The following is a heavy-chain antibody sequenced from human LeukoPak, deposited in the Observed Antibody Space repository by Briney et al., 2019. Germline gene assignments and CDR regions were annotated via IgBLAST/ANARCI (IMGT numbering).Heavy chain of an antibody. CDR3: AKGDPYGDHYYFDY. CDR1: GFTFSSYS. J-gene: IGHJ4*02. CDR2: ISSSSSDI. V-gene: IGHV3-21*01. D-gene: IGHD4-17*01. Sequence: GGSLRLSCAASGFTFSSYSMNWVRQAPGKGLEWVSSISSSSSDIYYADSVKGRFTISRDNAKNSLYLQMNSLRVEDTAVYYCAKGDPYGDHYYFDYWGQGTLVTVSS.